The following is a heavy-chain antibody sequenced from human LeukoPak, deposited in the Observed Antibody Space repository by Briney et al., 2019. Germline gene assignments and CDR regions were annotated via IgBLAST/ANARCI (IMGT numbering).Heavy chain of an antibody. D-gene: IGHD3-10*02. J-gene: IGHJ6*04. CDR2: ISSSGSTI. V-gene: IGHV3-48*03. Sequence: GGSLRLSCAASGFTFRSYTMNWVRQAPGKGLEWVSYISSSGSTIYYADSVKGRFTISRDNAKNSLYLQMNSLRAEDTAVYYCAELGITMIGGVWGKGTTVTISS. CDR3: AELGITMIGGV. CDR1: GFTFRSYT.